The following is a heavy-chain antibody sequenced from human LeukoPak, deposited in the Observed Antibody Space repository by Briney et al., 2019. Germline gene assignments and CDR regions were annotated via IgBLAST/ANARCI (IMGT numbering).Heavy chain of an antibody. CDR3: ARGADYYFYMGV. Sequence: GGSLRLSCAASGFTFSSYNMNWVRQAPGMGLEWISSISSSSSYIYYADSLKGRFTISRDNAKNSLYLQMHSLRAEDTAVYYCARGADYYFYMGVWGKGATVTVSS. D-gene: IGHD6-25*01. CDR2: ISSSSSYI. V-gene: IGHV3-21*01. CDR1: GFTFSSYN. J-gene: IGHJ6*03.